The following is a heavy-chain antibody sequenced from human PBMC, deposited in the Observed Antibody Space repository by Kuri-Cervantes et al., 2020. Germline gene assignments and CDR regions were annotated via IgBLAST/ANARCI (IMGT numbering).Heavy chain of an antibody. CDR2: INPNSGGT. CDR1: GYTFTGYY. D-gene: IGHD2-2*01. V-gene: IGHV1-2*02. CDR3: ASCSSTSCYGDAFDI. J-gene: IGHJ3*02. Sequence: ASVKVSCRASGYTFTGYYMHWVRQAPGQGLEWMGWINPNSGGTNYAQKFQGRVTMTRDTSTSTVYMELSSLRSEDTAVYYCASCSSTSCYGDAFDIWGQGTMVTVSS.